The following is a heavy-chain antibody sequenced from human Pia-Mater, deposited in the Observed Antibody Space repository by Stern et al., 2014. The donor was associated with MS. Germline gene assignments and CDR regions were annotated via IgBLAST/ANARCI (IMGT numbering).Heavy chain of an antibody. D-gene: IGHD3-22*01. J-gene: IGHJ1*01. CDR2: LIISFDTA. Sequence: VQLVESGPEVKKPGSSVKVSCKASGGTFSNYAIRWVRQAPGQGLEWMGGLIISFDTANYAQKFQGRVTISADESTSTAYMELSSLRSEDTAVYYCARASERSGYYPDYFQYWGQGTPVTVSS. CDR1: GGTFSNYA. CDR3: ARASERSGYYPDYFQY. V-gene: IGHV1-69*01.